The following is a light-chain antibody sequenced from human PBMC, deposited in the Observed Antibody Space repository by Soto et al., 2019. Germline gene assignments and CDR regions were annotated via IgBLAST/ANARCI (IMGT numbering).Light chain of an antibody. Sequence: EIVMTQSPVTLSVSPGERATLSCRASQSVSSKLAWYQQKPGQAPRLVIYDASIRATGIPARFSGSGSETEFTLTISSLQSEVFALYYCQQYSDCYSFGQGTKLEIK. J-gene: IGKJ2*01. CDR1: QSVSSK. CDR2: DAS. V-gene: IGKV3-15*01. CDR3: QQYSDCYS.